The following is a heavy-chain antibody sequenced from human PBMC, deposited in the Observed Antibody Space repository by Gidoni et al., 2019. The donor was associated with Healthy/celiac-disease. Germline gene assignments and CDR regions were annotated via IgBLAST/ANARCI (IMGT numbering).Heavy chain of an antibody. D-gene: IGHD3-16*01. J-gene: IGHJ4*02. CDR1: GGSLSSSSYY. CDR2: IYYRGST. Sequence: QLQLQESGPGLVKPSETLSLTCTVSGGSLSSSSYYWGWIRQPPGKGLEWIGNIYYRGSTYYNPSLKSRVTISVDTSKNQFSLKLSSVTAADTAVYYCAKGGDKTRGFDDWGQGTLVTVSS. CDR3: AKGGDKTRGFDD. V-gene: IGHV4-39*01.